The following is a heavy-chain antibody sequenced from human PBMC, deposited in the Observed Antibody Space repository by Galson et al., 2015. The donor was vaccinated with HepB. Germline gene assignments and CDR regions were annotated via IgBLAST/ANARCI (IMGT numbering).Heavy chain of an antibody. J-gene: IGHJ4*02. CDR3: AHVGSGFPFYYFDY. V-gene: IGHV2-5*01. CDR2: IYWNDDK. CDR1: GFSLSASGVG. Sequence: PALVKPTQTLTPTCTFSGFSLSASGVGVGWIRQPPGEALEWLALIYWNDDKRYRPSLKSRLTIIKDTSKNQVVLTMANMDPVDTATYFCAHVGSGFPFYYFDYWGQGTLVIVSS. D-gene: IGHD3-22*01.